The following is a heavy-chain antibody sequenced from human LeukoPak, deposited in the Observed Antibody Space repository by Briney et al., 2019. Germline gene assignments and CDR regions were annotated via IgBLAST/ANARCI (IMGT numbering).Heavy chain of an antibody. CDR3: ANTPSGSVPWD. CDR1: GFTFSRYS. D-gene: IGHD3-10*01. Sequence: GGSLRLSCAASGFTFSRYSMNWVRQAPGKGLEWVSYISSSSRTIHYADSVKGRFTISRDNAKNSLYLQMNSLRAEDTAVYYCANTPSGSVPWDWGQGTLVTVSS. CDR2: ISSSSRTI. J-gene: IGHJ4*02. V-gene: IGHV3-48*01.